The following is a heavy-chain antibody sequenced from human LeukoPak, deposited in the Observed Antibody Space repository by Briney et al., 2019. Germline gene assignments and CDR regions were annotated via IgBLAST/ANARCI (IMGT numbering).Heavy chain of an antibody. V-gene: IGHV4-59*01. J-gene: IGHJ4*02. CDR2: IYYSGST. CDR3: ARDRGDYGDYGVFDY. CDR1: GGSISSYY. Sequence: PSETLSLTCTVSGGSISSYYWSWIRQPPGKGLEWIGCIYYSGSTNYNPSLKSRVTISVDTSKNQFSLKLSSVTAADTAVYYCARDRGDYGDYGVFDYWGQGTLVTVSS. D-gene: IGHD4-17*01.